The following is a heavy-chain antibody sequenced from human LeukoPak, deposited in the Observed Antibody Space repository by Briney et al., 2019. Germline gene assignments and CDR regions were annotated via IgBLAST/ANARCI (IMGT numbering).Heavy chain of an antibody. CDR2: IYPGDSDT. D-gene: IGHD3-16*01. Sequence: GESLKISCEGSGYSFSTYWIAWVRQMPGKGLEFIGFIYPGDSDTRYSPSFQGQVTMAADKSISTAYLHLKASDTAIYYCARRRLAQESIRPGIDAFDVWGQGTVVTVSA. J-gene: IGHJ3*01. V-gene: IGHV5-51*01. CDR3: ARRRLAQESIRPGIDAFDV. CDR1: GYSFSTYW.